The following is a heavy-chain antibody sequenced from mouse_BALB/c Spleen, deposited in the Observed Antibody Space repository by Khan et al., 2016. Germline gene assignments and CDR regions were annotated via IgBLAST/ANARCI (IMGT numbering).Heavy chain of an antibody. Sequence: EVQLQESGPGLVKPSQSLSLTCSVTGYSITSVYYWNWIRQFPGNKLEWMGYISYDGSNNYNPSLKNRISITRDTPKNQLFLQLNSATTEDTATYYCAGDSYAFDYWGQGTTLTVSS. D-gene: IGHD1-1*01. J-gene: IGHJ2*01. CDR1: GYSITSVYY. CDR3: AGDSYAFDY. V-gene: IGHV3-6*02. CDR2: ISYDGSN.